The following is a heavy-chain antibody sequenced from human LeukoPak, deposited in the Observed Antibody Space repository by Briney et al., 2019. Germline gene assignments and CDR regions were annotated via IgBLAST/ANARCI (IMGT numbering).Heavy chain of an antibody. CDR2: ISSSSRTT. CDR3: ARVASRYDYVWGSYLY. D-gene: IGHD3-16*02. V-gene: IGHV3-48*01. CDR1: GFIFSSYN. Sequence: GGSLRLSCAASGFIFSSYNMNWVRQAPGKGLEWVSDISSSSRTTYYADSVRGRFTISRDNAKNSLYLQMNSLRAEDTAVYYCARVASRYDYVWGSYLYWGQGTLVTVSS. J-gene: IGHJ4*02.